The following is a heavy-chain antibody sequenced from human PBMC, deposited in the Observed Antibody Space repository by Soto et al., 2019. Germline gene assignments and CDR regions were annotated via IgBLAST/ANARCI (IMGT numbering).Heavy chain of an antibody. CDR2: INSDGSST. D-gene: IGHD2-2*03. Sequence: GGSLRLSCAASGFTFSSYWMHWVRQAPGKGPVWVSRINSDGSSTSYADSVKGRFTISRDNAKNTLYLQMNSLRAEDTAVYYCARDAGYCSSTSCYHRDFDYWGQGT. J-gene: IGHJ4*02. CDR1: GFTFSSYW. V-gene: IGHV3-74*01. CDR3: ARDAGYCSSTSCYHRDFDY.